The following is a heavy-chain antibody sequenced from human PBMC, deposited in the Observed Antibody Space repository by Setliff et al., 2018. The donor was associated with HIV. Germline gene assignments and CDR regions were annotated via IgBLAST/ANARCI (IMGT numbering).Heavy chain of an antibody. CDR2: INHSGST. J-gene: IGHJ4*02. Sequence: SETLSLTCAVYGGSFSGYYWSWIRQPPGKGLEWVGEINHSGSTNYNMSLWSRVTISLDASRNQFSLELISVTAADTAVYYCAGGPGTTSIDYWAQGTLVTVPQ. CDR3: AGGPGTTSIDY. V-gene: IGHV4-34*01. CDR1: GGSFSGYY. D-gene: IGHD1-26*01.